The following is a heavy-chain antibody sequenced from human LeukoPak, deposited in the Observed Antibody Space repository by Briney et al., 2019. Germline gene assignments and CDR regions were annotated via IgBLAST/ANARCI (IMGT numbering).Heavy chain of an antibody. Sequence: GGSLRLSCAVSGFPFSDFAMSWVRQAPGKGLEWVSTISGGGDNTYFADSVKGRFTISRDNSKNTLFLQMVSLRAEDTAVYYCAKFEGALLGNYYMDVWGKGTTVTVSS. CDR2: ISGGGDNT. CDR1: GFPFSDFA. CDR3: AKFEGALLGNYYMDV. V-gene: IGHV3-23*01. J-gene: IGHJ6*03.